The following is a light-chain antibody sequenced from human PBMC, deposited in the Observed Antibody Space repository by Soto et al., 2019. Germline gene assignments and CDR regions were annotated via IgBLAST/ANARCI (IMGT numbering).Light chain of an antibody. J-gene: IGLJ2*01. CDR2: DVS. CDR3: SSYTSSSTLDVV. V-gene: IGLV2-14*01. Sequence: QSVLTQPASVSGSPGQSITISCTGTSSDVGGYNYVSWYQQHPGKAPKLMIYDVSNRPSGVSNPFSGSKSGNTASLSISGLQAEDGADYYCSSYTSSSTLDVVFGGGTKLTV. CDR1: SSDVGGYNY.